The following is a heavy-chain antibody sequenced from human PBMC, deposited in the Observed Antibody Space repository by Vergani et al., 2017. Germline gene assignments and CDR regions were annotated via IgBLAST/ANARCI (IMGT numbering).Heavy chain of an antibody. J-gene: IGHJ4*02. V-gene: IGHV1-2*02. Sequence: QVQLVQSGAEVKKPGASVKVSCKASGYTFTGYYMHWVRQAPGQGLEWLGWINPNSGGTNYAQKFQGRVTMTRDTSISTGYMELSRLRSDDTAVYYCARDSWRITMVRGGKAFGYWGRGSLVTVSS. CDR2: INPNSGGT. CDR1: GYTFTGYY. D-gene: IGHD3-10*01. CDR3: ARDSWRITMVRGGKAFGY.